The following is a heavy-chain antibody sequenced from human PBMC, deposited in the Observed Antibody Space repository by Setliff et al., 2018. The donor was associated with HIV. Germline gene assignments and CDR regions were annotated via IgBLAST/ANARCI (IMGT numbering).Heavy chain of an antibody. D-gene: IGHD3-3*01. J-gene: IGHJ6*03. CDR1: ATFTNVD. CDR2: MNPNSGVS. CDR3: ARDGHYNFWSGYGYYYYHMDV. V-gene: IGHV1-8*01. Sequence: GASVKVSCKASATFTNVDIPWLRRATGQGREGMGWMNPNSGVSGYGQKFQGRVTMTRDTSTSTLYMELSSLRSEDTAVYYCARDGHYNFWSGYGYYYYHMDVWGKGTTVTVSS.